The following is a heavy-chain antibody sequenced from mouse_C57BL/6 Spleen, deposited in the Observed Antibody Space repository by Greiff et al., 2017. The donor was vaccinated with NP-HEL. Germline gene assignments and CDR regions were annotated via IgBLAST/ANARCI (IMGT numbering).Heavy chain of an antibody. D-gene: IGHD3-2*02. V-gene: IGHV2-3*01. CDR2: IWGDGST. Sequence: VMLVESGPGLVAPSQSLSITCTVSGFSLTSYGVSWVRQPPGKGLEWLGGIWGDGSTNYQSALISRLSISTDISKGQVFLKLNSLQTDDTATYYCAKHGDSSGYLFAYWGQGTLVTVSA. CDR1: GFSLTSYG. J-gene: IGHJ3*01. CDR3: AKHGDSSGYLFAY.